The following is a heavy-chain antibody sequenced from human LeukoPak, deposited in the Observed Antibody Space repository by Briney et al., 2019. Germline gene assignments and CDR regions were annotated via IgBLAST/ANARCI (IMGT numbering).Heavy chain of an antibody. CDR3: ARDTVYYGSGSHLDY. CDR2: ISSSGSTI. D-gene: IGHD3-10*01. V-gene: IGHV3-48*03. CDR1: GFTFSSYE. Sequence: GGSLRLSCAASGFTFSSYEMNWVRQAPGKGLEWVSYISSSGSTIYYADSVKGRFTISRDNVKNSLYLQMNSLRAEDTAVYYCARDTVYYGSGSHLDYWGQGTLVTVSS. J-gene: IGHJ4*02.